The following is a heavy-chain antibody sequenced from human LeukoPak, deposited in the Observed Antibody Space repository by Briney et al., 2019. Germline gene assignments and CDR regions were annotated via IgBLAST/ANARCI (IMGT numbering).Heavy chain of an antibody. V-gene: IGHV3-21*01. CDR3: ARDGGSGDYDFDRYYMDV. Sequence: GGSLRLSCAASGFRFYTYSMIWVRQAPRKGLEWVSFINSSSSHIHQADSVRGRFTVSRDNAKNSLYLQMDSLRDDDTAVYYCARDGGSGDYDFDRYYMDVWGKGTTVTISS. J-gene: IGHJ6*03. D-gene: IGHD3-22*01. CDR2: INSSSSHI. CDR1: GFRFYTYS.